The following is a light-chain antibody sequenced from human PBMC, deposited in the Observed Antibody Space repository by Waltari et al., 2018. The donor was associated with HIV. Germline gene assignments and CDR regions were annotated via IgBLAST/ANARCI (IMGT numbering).Light chain of an antibody. CDR2: GAS. CDR1: QNIANN. CDR3: QQYNNWPWT. J-gene: IGKJ1*01. V-gene: IGKV3-15*01. Sequence: EVVMTQSPATLSVSPGERATLSCRASQNIANNLTWNQQKPGQPPRLLIYGASTSATGIPAMFSGSGSGTEFTRTISSLQSEDFAVYYCQQYNNWPWTFGQGTKVEIK.